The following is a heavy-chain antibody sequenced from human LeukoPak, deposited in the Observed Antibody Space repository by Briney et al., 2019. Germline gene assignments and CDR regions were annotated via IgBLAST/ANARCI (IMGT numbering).Heavy chain of an antibody. J-gene: IGHJ4*02. D-gene: IGHD6-19*01. CDR3: AKSRGIYDNSGWRTFDY. Sequence: GGSLRLSCAASGFNFSIYSMNWVRQAPGKGLEWVSYITRSSTTIYYADSVKGRFTISRDNSKNTLYLQMNSLRAEDTAIYYCAKSRGIYDNSGWRTFDYWGQGTLVTVSS. V-gene: IGHV3-48*01. CDR1: GFNFSIYS. CDR2: ITRSSTTI.